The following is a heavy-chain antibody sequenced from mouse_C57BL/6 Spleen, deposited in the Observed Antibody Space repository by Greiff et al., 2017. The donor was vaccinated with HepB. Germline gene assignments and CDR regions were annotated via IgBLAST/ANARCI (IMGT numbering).Heavy chain of an antibody. CDR1: GYTFTSYW. CDR3: ARVDYDYDGFAY. CDR2: INPSNGGT. Sequence: QVQLKQPGTELVKPGASVKLSCKASGYTFTSYWMHWVKQRPGQGLEWIGNINPSNGGTNYNEKFKSKATLTVDKSSSTAYMQLSSLTSEDSAVYYCARVDYDYDGFAYWGQGTLVTVSA. J-gene: IGHJ3*01. D-gene: IGHD2-4*01. V-gene: IGHV1-53*01.